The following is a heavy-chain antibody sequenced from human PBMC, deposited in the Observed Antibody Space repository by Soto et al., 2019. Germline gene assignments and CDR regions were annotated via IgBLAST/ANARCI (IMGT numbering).Heavy chain of an antibody. V-gene: IGHV3-11*01. Sequence: QVQLVESGGGLVKPGGSLRLSCVASGFTFSDYHMSWVRQATGKGLEWLSYISGDGSVIDYADSVKGRFAISRENAKDSLYLLMNSLRGEDTALYYCARVRQPSRYNGLGVWGQRTRVIVSS. CDR1: GFTFSDYH. D-gene: IGHD1-1*01. CDR3: ARVRQPSRYNGLGV. CDR2: ISGDGSVI. J-gene: IGHJ6*02.